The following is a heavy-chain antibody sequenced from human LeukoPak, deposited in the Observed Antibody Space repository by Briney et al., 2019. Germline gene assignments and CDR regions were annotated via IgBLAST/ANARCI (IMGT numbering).Heavy chain of an antibody. CDR3: ARGYCSSPSCYTDFDY. CDR1: GYTFANYW. CDR2: IYPSDSDI. D-gene: IGHD2-2*02. V-gene: IGHV5-51*01. J-gene: IGHJ4*02. Sequence: GESLKISCRGSGYTFANYWIGWVRQIPGKGLEWMGIIYPSDSDIKYSPSFQGQVTISADKSISTAYLQWSSLKASDTAMYYCARGYCSSPSCYTDFDYWGQGTLVTVAS.